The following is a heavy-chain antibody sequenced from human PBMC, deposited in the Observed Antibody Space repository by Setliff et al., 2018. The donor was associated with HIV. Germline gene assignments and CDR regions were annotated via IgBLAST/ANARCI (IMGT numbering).Heavy chain of an antibody. CDR2: IYYNGNA. V-gene: IGHV4-59*04. D-gene: IGHD3-22*01. CDR3: ASRVYYYDSSGYLREEGFDP. CDR1: GGSISSYY. J-gene: IGHJ5*02. Sequence: SETLSLTCTVSGGSISSYYWTWIRQAPGKGLEWVGYIYYNGNAYYNPSLKSRVTISVDRSKNQFSLKLSPVTAADAAVYYCASRVYYYDSSGYLREEGFDPWGQGTLVTVS.